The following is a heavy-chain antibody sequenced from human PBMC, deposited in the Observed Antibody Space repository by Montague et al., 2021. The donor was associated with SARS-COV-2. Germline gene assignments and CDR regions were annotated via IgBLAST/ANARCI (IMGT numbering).Heavy chain of an antibody. V-gene: IGHV3-74*01. D-gene: IGHD6-19*01. CDR1: GFTFRNYW. CDR2: VNPDGTRT. J-gene: IGHJ4*02. Sequence: RLSWSASGFTFRNYWMEWVRQGPGKGLVWVSNVNPDGTRTNYADSAKGRVTISRDNAKNTLYLQIDSLTADDTAVYYCARGAFSNGLDKWGQGTLATVSS. CDR3: ARGAFSNGLDK.